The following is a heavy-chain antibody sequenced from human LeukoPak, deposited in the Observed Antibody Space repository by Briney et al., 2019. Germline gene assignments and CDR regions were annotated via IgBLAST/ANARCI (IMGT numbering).Heavy chain of an antibody. CDR1: GFTFSSYA. D-gene: IGHD3-9*01. Sequence: GGSLRLSCAASGFTFSSYAMHWVRQAPGKGLEYVSAISSNGGSTYYANSVKGRFTISRDNSKNTLYLQMGSLRAEDMAVYYCAKHPSADWLPYYFDYWGQGTLVTVSS. V-gene: IGHV3-64*01. J-gene: IGHJ4*02. CDR2: ISSNGGST. CDR3: AKHPSADWLPYYFDY.